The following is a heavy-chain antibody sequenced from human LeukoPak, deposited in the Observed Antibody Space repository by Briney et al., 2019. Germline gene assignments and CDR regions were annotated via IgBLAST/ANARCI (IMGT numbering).Heavy chain of an antibody. J-gene: IGHJ4*02. D-gene: IGHD3-10*01. CDR3: AKTYGSGSTPGDY. CDR2: IRYDGSNK. CDR1: GFTFSSYG. Sequence: GGSLRLSCAASGFTFSSYGMHWVRQAPGKGLEWVAFIRYDGSNKYYADSVKGRFTISRDNSKNTLYLQMNSLRAEDTAVYYCAKTYGSGSTPGDYWGQGTLVTVSS. V-gene: IGHV3-30*02.